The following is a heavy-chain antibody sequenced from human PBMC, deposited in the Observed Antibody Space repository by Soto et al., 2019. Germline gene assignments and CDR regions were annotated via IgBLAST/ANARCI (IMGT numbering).Heavy chain of an antibody. J-gene: IGHJ4*02. V-gene: IGHV3-23*01. CDR2: INNNGDST. CDR3: AKGSSGYRPYYFDK. Sequence: EVQLLESGGGLVQPGGSLRLSCAASGFTFRSYAMSWVRQAPGKGLEWVSAINNNGDSTYYADSVKGRFTLSRDNSKNQVYLQMNSLTAEDTAICYCAKGSSGYRPYYFDKGGQGDLVTVSS. D-gene: IGHD3-22*01. CDR1: GFTFRSYA.